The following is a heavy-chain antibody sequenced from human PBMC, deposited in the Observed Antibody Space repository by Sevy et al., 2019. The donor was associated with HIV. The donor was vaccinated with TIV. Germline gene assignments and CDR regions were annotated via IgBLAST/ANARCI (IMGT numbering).Heavy chain of an antibody. CDR2: ISYDGSNK. D-gene: IGHD5-18*01. J-gene: IGHJ4*02. V-gene: IGHV3-30-3*01. CDR3: ARSVGYSYGTVCQWPSDY. CDR1: GFTFSSYA. Sequence: GGSLRLSCAASGFTFSSYAMHWVRQAPGKGLEWVAVISYDGSNKYYADSVKGRFTISRDNSKNTLYLQMNSLRAEDTAVYYCARSVGYSYGTVCQWPSDYWGQGTLVTVSS.